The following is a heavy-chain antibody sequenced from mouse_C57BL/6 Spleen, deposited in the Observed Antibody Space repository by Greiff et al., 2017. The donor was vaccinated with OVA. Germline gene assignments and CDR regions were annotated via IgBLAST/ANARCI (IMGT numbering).Heavy chain of an antibody. J-gene: IGHJ2*01. CDR3: ARDSSGPSFDY. CDR2: IYPGDGDT. Sequence: VMLVESGPELVKPGASVKISCKASGYAFSSSWMNWVKQRPGKGLEWIGRIYPGDGDTNYNGKFKGKATLTADKSSSTAYMQLSSLTSEDSAVYFCARDSSGPSFDYWGQGTTLTVSS. CDR1: GYAFSSSW. D-gene: IGHD3-2*02. V-gene: IGHV1-82*01.